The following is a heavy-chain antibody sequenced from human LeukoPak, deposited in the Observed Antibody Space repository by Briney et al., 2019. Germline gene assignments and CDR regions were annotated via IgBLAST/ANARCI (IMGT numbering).Heavy chain of an antibody. J-gene: IGHJ3*02. CDR1: GGTFSSYA. CDR2: IIPIFGTA. V-gene: IGHV1-69*05. D-gene: IGHD2-15*01. CDR3: ARMVVDIVVVVAARRQSVPFDI. Sequence: SVKVSCKASGGTFSSYAISWVRKAPGQGLEWMGRIIPIFGTANYAQKFQGRVTITTDESTSTAYMELSSLRSEDTAVYYCARMVVDIVVVVAARRQSVPFDIWGQGTMVTVSS.